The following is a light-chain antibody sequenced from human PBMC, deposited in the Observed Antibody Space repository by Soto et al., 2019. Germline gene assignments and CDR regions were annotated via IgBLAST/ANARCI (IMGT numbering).Light chain of an antibody. CDR1: QSISSY. V-gene: IGKV1-39*01. CDR3: QQSYSTSAWT. J-gene: IGKJ1*01. Sequence: DIPMTQSPSSLSASVGDRVTITCRASQSISSYLNWYQQKPGKAPKLLIYAASNLQSGVPSRFSGSGSGTDFTLTISSLQPEDFATYYCQQSYSTSAWTFGQENKVEI. CDR2: AAS.